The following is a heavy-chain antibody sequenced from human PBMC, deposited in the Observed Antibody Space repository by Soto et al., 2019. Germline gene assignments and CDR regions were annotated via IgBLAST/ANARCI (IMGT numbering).Heavy chain of an antibody. D-gene: IGHD3-16*02. J-gene: IGHJ5*02. CDR1: GYSFSSYW. Sequence: GESLKISCKTSGYSFSSYWIVWVRQMPGKGLEWMGIIYPSDSKVKYNPSVQGQVTMSADKSIATTYLQWNSLKASDTAIYFCARGNIANWFGPWGQGTPVPVSS. V-gene: IGHV5-51*01. CDR2: IYPSDSKV. CDR3: ARGNIANWFGP.